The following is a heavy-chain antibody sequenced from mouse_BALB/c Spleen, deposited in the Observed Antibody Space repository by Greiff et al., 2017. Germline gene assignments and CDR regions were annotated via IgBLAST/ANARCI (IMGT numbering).Heavy chain of an antibody. CDR1: GFTFSSYA. Sequence: DVQLVESGGGLVKPGGSLKLSCAASGFTFSSYAMSWVRQSPEKRLEWVAEISSGGSYTYYPDTVTGRFTISRDNAKNTLYLEMSSLRSEDTAMYYCATYGGYYYAMDYWGQGTSVTVSS. J-gene: IGHJ4*01. CDR3: ATYGGYYYAMDY. V-gene: IGHV5-9-4*01. CDR2: ISSGGSYT. D-gene: IGHD1-1*01.